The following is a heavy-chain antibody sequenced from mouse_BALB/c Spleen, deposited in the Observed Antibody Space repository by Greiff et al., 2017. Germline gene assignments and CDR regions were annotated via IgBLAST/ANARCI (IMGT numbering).Heavy chain of an antibody. V-gene: IGHV5-6-5*01. D-gene: IGHD1-1*01. CDR3: ARGPYYYGSSGYFDD. CDR2: ISSGGST. CDR1: GFTFSSYA. Sequence: EVKLMESGGGLVKPGGSLKLSCAASGFTFSSYAMSWVRQTPEKRLEWVASISSGGSTYYPDSVKGRFTISRDNARNILYLQMSSLRSEDTAMYYCARGPYYYGSSGYFDDWGQGTTLTVSS. J-gene: IGHJ2*01.